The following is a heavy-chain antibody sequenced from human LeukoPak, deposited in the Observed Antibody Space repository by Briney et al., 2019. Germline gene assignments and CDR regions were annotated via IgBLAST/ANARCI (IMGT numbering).Heavy chain of an antibody. CDR2: IYTSGST. CDR1: GGSISSYY. D-gene: IGHD2-15*01. CDR3: ARRPCSGGTCYWFDP. Sequence: SETLSLTCTVSGGSISSYYWSWIRQPAGKGLEWIGRIYTSGSTNYNPSLKSRVTMSVDTSKNQLSLKLSSVTAADTAVYYCARRPCSGGTCYWFDPWGQGTLVTVSS. J-gene: IGHJ5*02. V-gene: IGHV4-4*07.